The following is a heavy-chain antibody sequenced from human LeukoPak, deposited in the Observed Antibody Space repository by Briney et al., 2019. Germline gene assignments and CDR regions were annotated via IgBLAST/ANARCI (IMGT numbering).Heavy chain of an antibody. CDR3: ARAREDDYGDYEGFDY. D-gene: IGHD4-17*01. J-gene: IGHJ4*02. CDR2: MSGSGVNT. V-gene: IGHV3-23*01. CDR1: GFTFSNYA. Sequence: GGSLRLSCAASGFTFSNYAMSWVRQAPGKGLQWVSTMSGSGVNTYYAGSVKGRFTVSRDNSKSTVYFQMNGLRVEDTAVYYCARAREDDYGDYEGFDYWGQGTLVTVSS.